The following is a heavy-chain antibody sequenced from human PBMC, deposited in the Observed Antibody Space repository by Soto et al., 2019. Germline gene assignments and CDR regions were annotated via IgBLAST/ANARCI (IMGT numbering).Heavy chain of an antibody. D-gene: IGHD1-26*01. J-gene: IGHJ5*02. CDR1: GFFFMAYL. Sequence: VSLILSCAASGFFFMAYLIIFVLQSPGKGLEWVSSIKQDGSETYYLDSVKCRFTFSRDNAKNSLDLQMSSLRAEDTAVYDCARGPEGFHTLPKPWLEPWGQGTPVKVYS. V-gene: IGHV3-7*01. CDR2: IKQDGSET. CDR3: ARGPEGFHTLPKPWLEP.